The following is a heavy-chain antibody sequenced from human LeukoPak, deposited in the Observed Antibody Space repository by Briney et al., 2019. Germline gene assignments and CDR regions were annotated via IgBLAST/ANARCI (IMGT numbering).Heavy chain of an antibody. Sequence: PGGSLRLSCAASGFTFDDYAMHWVRQAPGKGLEWVAFIRYDGSNKYYADSVKGRFTISRDNSKNTLYLQMNSLRAEDTAVYYCARLRFLEWLLLADYWGQGTLVTVSS. V-gene: IGHV3-30*02. J-gene: IGHJ4*02. CDR2: IRYDGSNK. CDR1: GFTFDDYA. CDR3: ARLRFLEWLLLADY. D-gene: IGHD3-3*01.